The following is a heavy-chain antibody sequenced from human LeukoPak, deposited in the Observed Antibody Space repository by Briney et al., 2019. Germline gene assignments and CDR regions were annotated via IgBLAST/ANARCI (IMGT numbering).Heavy chain of an antibody. CDR2: IVVGSGNT. V-gene: IGHV1-58*02. CDR1: GFTFTSSA. Sequence: GTSVKVSCKASGFTFTSSAMQWVRQARGQRLEWVGWIVVGSGNTNYAQKFQERVTITRDMSTSTAYMELSSLRSEDTAVYYCAAAQKFPVYCSGGSCSHYFDYWGQGTLVTVSS. D-gene: IGHD2-15*01. J-gene: IGHJ4*02. CDR3: AAAQKFPVYCSGGSCSHYFDY.